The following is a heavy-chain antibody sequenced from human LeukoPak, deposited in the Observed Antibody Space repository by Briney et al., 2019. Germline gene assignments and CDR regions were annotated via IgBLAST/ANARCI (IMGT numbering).Heavy chain of an antibody. D-gene: IGHD4-17*01. J-gene: IGHJ4*02. CDR1: GYTLSRYR. CDR2: ISSSSRYI. CDR3: ARDSYGDYSYDY. V-gene: IGHV3-21*01. Sequence: GGSPRLSCAASGYTLSRYRMNCVSEAPEKGLEWVSSISSSSRYIYYADSLKSRFTISRNNAKTLLYLQMSSLRAEDTAVYYCARDSYGDYSYDYWGQGTLVTVSS.